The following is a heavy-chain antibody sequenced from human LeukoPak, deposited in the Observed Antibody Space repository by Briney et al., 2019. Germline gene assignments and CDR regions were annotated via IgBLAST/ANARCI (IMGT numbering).Heavy chain of an antibody. CDR2: INGDGGST. J-gene: IGHJ4*02. D-gene: IGHD5-12*01. CDR1: GFTFSTYW. Sequence: GGSLRLSCAASGFTFSTYWMHWVRQAPGKGLVWVSCINGDGGSTWYADSVKGRFTISRDNAKNTLYLQMNSLRAEDTAVYYCASPYSGLGYWGQGTLVTVSS. CDR3: ASPYSGLGY. V-gene: IGHV3-74*01.